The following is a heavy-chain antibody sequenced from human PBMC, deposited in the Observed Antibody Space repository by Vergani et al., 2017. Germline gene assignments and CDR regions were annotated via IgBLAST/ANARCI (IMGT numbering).Heavy chain of an antibody. J-gene: IGHJ4*02. V-gene: IGHV4-38-2*01. CDR2: IYHSGST. CDR1: GYSISSGYY. CDR3: ARRSGIVYDIFSGTQYFFDF. Sequence: QVQLQESGPGLVKASQTLSLTCAVSGYSISSGYYWGWIRQPPGKGLEWIGSIYHSGSTYYNPSLKSRVTISVDTSNNHFSLRLNSLTAADTAVYYCARRSGIVYDIFSGTQYFFDFWGQGTLVTVSS. D-gene: IGHD3-9*01.